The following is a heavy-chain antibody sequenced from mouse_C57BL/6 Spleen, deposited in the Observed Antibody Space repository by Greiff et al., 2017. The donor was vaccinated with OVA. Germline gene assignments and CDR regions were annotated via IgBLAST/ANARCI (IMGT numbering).Heavy chain of an antibody. J-gene: IGHJ2*01. CDR3: ARDYGSREGFDY. V-gene: IGHV1-22*01. CDR2: INPNNGGT. CDR1: GYTFTDYN. Sequence: EVQLQQSGPELVKPGASVKMSCKASGYTFTDYNMHWVKQSHGKSLEWIGYINPNNGGTSYNQKFKGKATLTVNKSSSTAYMELRSLTSEDSAVYYCARDYGSREGFDYWGQGTTLTVSS. D-gene: IGHD1-1*01.